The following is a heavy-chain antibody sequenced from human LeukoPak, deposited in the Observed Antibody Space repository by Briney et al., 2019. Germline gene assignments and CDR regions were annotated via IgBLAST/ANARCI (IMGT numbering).Heavy chain of an antibody. J-gene: IGHJ4*02. CDR2: IYYSGST. CDR3: ARGGTVWNFGS. CDR1: GDSIGGSSYY. Sequence: SETLSLTCTVSGDSIGGSSYYWGWIRQAPGKGLEWIGSIYYSGSTYYNPSLRSRVIISLDTSKNQFSLKLNSVTAADTAVYYCARGGTVWNFGSWGQGTLVTVSS. V-gene: IGHV4-39*07. D-gene: IGHD1-1*01.